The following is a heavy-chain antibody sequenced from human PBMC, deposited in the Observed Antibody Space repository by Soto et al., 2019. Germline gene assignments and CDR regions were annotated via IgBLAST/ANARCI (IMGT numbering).Heavy chain of an antibody. Sequence: QVQLVESGGGVVQPGRSLRLSCAASGFTFSSYGMHWVRQAPGKGLEWVAVISYDGSNKYYADSVKGRFTISRDNSKNALYLLMNRLSGEDTDVSYWENEAGVPDTSIVVGYFDYWGQGTMVTVSS. J-gene: IGHJ4*01. CDR1: GFTFSSYG. CDR2: ISYDGSNK. V-gene: IGHV3-30*18. D-gene: IGHD3-22*01. CDR3: ENEAGVPDTSIVVGYFDY.